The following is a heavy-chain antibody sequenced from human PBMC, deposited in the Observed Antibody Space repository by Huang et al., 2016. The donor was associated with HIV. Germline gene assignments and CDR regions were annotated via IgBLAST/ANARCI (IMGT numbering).Heavy chain of an antibody. CDR3: ARDRGQQLSPFDS. CDR1: GFCLDSDN. CDR2: NSPSSSVI. V-gene: IGHV3-21*01. Sequence: EVQLVESGGGLVKPGGSLRLSCAASGFCLDSDNMYWVRQTPGKGLQWVSSNSPSSSVIDYADSVKGRFSISRDNAKNSLYLQMNNLRGEDTAVYYCARDRGQQLSPFDSWGQGTLVTVSS. D-gene: IGHD6-13*01. J-gene: IGHJ4*02.